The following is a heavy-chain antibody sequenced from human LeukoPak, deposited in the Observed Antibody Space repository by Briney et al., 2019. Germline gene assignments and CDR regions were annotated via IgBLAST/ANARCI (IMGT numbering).Heavy chain of an antibody. D-gene: IGHD3-22*01. CDR1: GYTFTSYY. J-gene: IGHJ5*02. Sequence: ASVTVSCTASGYTFTSYYMHWVRQAPGQGLEWMGIINPSGGSTNYAQKFQGRVTITADESTSTAYMELSSLRSEDTAVYYCARDFGVRKTYYYDSSGYTVNNWFDPWGQGTLVTVSS. CDR3: ARDFGVRKTYYYDSSGYTVNNWFDP. CDR2: INPSGGST. V-gene: IGHV1-46*01.